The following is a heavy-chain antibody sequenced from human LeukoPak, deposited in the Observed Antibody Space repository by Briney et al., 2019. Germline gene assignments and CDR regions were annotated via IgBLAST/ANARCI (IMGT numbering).Heavy chain of an antibody. CDR2: IYTSGST. CDR3: ARAAREGIGGATTGFDY. J-gene: IGHJ4*02. Sequence: SETLSLTCTVSGGSISSGSYYWSWIRQPAGKGLEWIGRIYTSGSTNYNPSLKSRVTISVDTSKNQFSLKLSSVTAADTAVYYCARAAREGIGGATTGFDYWGQGTLVTVSS. V-gene: IGHV4-61*02. D-gene: IGHD1-26*01. CDR1: GGSISSGSYY.